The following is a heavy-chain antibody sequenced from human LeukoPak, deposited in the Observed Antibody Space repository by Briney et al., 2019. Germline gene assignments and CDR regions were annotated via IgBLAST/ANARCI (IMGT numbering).Heavy chain of an antibody. CDR3: ARHPLGYCSSTSCYYY. CDR2: IYTSGST. V-gene: IGHV4-61*02. CDR1: GGSISSGSYY. J-gene: IGHJ4*02. D-gene: IGHD2-2*01. Sequence: NPSQTLSLTCTVSGGSISSGSYYWSWIRQPAGKGLEWIGRIYTSGSTNYNPSLKSRVTISVDTSKNQFSLKLSSVTAADTAVYYCARHPLGYCSSTSCYYYWGQGTLVTVSS.